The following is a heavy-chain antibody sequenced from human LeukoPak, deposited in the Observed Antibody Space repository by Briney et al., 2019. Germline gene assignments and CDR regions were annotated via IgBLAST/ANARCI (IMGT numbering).Heavy chain of an antibody. CDR3: AKDGAIRFLEWSDFDY. CDR1: GFTFSSYS. CDR2: ISGSGGST. D-gene: IGHD3-3*01. V-gene: IGHV3-23*01. J-gene: IGHJ4*02. Sequence: GGSLRLSCAASGFTFSSYSMNWVRQAPGKGLEWVSAISGSGGSTYYADSVKGRFTISRDNFKNTLYLQMNSLRAEDTAVYYCAKDGAIRFLEWSDFDYWGQGTLVTVSS.